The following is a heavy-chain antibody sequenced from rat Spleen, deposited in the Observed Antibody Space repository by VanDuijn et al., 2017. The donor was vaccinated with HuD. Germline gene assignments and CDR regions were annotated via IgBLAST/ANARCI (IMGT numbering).Heavy chain of an antibody. CDR3: ARQDGSSPYYFDY. CDR1: GFTFSDYG. J-gene: IGHJ2*01. CDR2: INYEGSNT. V-gene: IGHV5-29*01. Sequence: EVQLVESGGGLVQPGRSLKLSCAASGFTFSDYGMAWVRQGPTKGLEWVATINYEGSNTYYGDSVRGRFTISRDNAKSTLYLQMDSLRSEDTATYYCARQDGSSPYYFDYWGQGVMVTVSS. D-gene: IGHD3-1*01.